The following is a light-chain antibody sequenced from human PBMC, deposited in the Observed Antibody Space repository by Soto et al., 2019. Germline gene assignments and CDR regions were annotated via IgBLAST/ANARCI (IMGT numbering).Light chain of an antibody. CDR3: QSYDSSLSGWL. Sequence: QPVLTQPPSVSGAPGQRVTISCTGSSSNIGAGYNVHWYQQVPGTAPKLLIYGDSNRPSGVPDRFSGSKSGTSASLAITGLQAADEADYYCQSYDSSLSGWLFGGGTKLTVL. CDR1: SSNIGAGYN. J-gene: IGLJ3*02. V-gene: IGLV1-40*01. CDR2: GDS.